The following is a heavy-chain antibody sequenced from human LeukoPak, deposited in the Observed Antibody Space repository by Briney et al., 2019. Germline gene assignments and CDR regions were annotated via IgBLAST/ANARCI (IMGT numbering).Heavy chain of an antibody. CDR1: RFTFSSYA. J-gene: IGHJ6*02. Sequence: PGGSLRLSCAASRFTFSSYAMSWVRQAPGKGLEWVSGISGSGGSTYHADSVKGRFSISRDNAKNMLYLQMNSLRAEDTAVYYCKRSYCFDSSGYRYYYYYGMDVWGQGTTVTVSS. V-gene: IGHV3-23*01. CDR2: ISGSGGST. CDR3: KRSYCFDSSGYRYYYYYGMDV. D-gene: IGHD3-22*01.